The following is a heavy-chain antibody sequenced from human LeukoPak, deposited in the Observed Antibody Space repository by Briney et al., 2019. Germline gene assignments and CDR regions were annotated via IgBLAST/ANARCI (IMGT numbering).Heavy chain of an antibody. V-gene: IGHV4-34*01. Sequence: PSETLSLTCAVYGGSFSGYYWSWIRQPPGKGLEWIGEINHSGSTNYNPSLKSRVTISVDTSKNQFSLKLSSVTAADTAVYYCARGSWQWLGNWFDPWGQGTLVTVSS. J-gene: IGHJ5*02. CDR2: INHSGST. CDR3: ARGSWQWLGNWFDP. CDR1: GGSFSGYY. D-gene: IGHD6-19*01.